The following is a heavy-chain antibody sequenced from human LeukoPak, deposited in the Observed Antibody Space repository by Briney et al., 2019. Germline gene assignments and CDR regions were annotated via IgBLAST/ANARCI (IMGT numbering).Heavy chain of an antibody. D-gene: IGHD2-21*02. CDR1: GFTFSSYA. V-gene: IGHV3-23*01. Sequence: PGGSLRLSCAASGFTFSSYAMSWVRQAPGKGLEWVSAISGSGGSTYYADSVKGRFTISRDNSKNTLYLQMNSLRAENTAVYYCAKVLLSFYYYYMDVWGKGTTVTVSS. J-gene: IGHJ6*03. CDR2: ISGSGGST. CDR3: AKVLLSFYYYYMDV.